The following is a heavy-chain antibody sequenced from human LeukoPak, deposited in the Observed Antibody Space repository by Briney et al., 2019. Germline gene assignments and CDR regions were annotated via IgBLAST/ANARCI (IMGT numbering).Heavy chain of an antibody. J-gene: IGHJ4*02. Sequence: PSETLSLSCAVYGGSFSGYYLNSIRQPPGKGLEWIGEINRGGSTNYNPSLKSRITISVDTSKNQFSLKLTSVTAADTAVYYCARNYNYGRYFFDSWGQGILVTVSS. CDR1: GGSFSGYY. V-gene: IGHV4-34*01. D-gene: IGHD3-10*01. CDR2: INRGGST. CDR3: ARNYNYGRYFFDS.